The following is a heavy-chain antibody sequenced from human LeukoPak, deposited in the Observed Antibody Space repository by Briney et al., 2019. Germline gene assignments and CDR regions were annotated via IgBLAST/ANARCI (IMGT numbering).Heavy chain of an antibody. CDR2: IYPGDSDT. Sequence: GESLKISCKGSGYTFTDYWIAWVRQMPGQGLEWMGIIYPGDSDTRYSPSFQGQVTISADRSTTTAFLQWSSLKASDTAMYFCARLADTTSWGQGTLVTVSS. J-gene: IGHJ5*02. V-gene: IGHV5-51*01. CDR1: GYTFTDYW. CDR3: ARLADTTS. D-gene: IGHD1-26*01.